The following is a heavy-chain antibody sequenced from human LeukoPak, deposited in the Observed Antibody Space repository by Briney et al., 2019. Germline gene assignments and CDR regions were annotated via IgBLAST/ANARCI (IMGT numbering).Heavy chain of an antibody. CDR3: ASLRDGYNSRAFDY. V-gene: IGHV4-59*01. J-gene: IGHJ4*02. D-gene: IGHD5-24*01. Sequence: SETLSLTCTVSGGSISSYYWSWIRPPPGKGLEWIGYIYYSGSTNYNPSLKSRVTISVDTSKNQFSLKLTSVTAADTAVYYCASLRDGYNSRAFDYWGQGTLVTVSS. CDR2: IYYSGST. CDR1: GGSISSYY.